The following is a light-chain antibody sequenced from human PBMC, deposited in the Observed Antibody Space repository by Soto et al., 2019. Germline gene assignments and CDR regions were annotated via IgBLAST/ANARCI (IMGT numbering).Light chain of an antibody. CDR1: QGISNY. Sequence: DIQMTQSPSSLSASVGDRVAITCRASQGISNYLAWYQQKPGKVPKLLIYAASTLQSGVPSRFSGSGSGTDFPLTISSLQPEDVATYYRQKYNSAPFTFGPGTKVDIK. V-gene: IGKV1-27*01. CDR2: AAS. J-gene: IGKJ3*01. CDR3: QKYNSAPFT.